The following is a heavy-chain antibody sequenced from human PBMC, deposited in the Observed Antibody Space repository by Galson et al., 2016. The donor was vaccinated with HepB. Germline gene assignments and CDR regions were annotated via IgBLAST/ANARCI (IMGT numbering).Heavy chain of an antibody. CDR1: GYTFNTYN. Sequence: SVKVSCKASGYTFNTYNMHWVRQAPGQGLEWMGIVKPSGGNTIYAQKFQDRITMTRDTSTSTVYMELISLRSEDTAVYYCARELDHSFYFDCWGQGTLLTVSA. V-gene: IGHV1-46*02. CDR3: ARELDHSFYFDC. CDR2: VKPSGGNT. J-gene: IGHJ4*02. D-gene: IGHD1-14*01.